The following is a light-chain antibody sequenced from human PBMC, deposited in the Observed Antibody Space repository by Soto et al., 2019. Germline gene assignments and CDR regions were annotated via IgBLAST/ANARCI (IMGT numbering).Light chain of an antibody. CDR1: QSISSW. V-gene: IGKV1-5*03. CDR2: KAS. CDR3: QQYNSYS. Sequence: DIQMTQSPSTLSASVGDRVTITCRASQSISSWLAWYQQKPGKAPKLLIYKASSLESGVPSRFSGSGSGTEFTLTISSLQPDDFATYYCQQYNSYSFVQGTKVEIK. J-gene: IGKJ1*01.